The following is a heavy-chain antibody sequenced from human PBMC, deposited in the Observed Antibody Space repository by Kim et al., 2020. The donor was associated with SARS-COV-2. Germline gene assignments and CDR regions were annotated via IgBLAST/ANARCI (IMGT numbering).Heavy chain of an antibody. Sequence: GGSLRLSCAASGFTFSSYSMNWVRQAPGKGLEWVSSISSSSSYIYYADSVKGRFTISRDNAKNSLYLQMNSLRAEDTAVYYCHSSSRRLNWFDPWGQGTLVTVSS. CDR3: HSSSRRLNWFDP. CDR1: GFTFSSYS. D-gene: IGHD6-13*01. J-gene: IGHJ5*02. V-gene: IGHV3-21*01. CDR2: ISSSSSYI.